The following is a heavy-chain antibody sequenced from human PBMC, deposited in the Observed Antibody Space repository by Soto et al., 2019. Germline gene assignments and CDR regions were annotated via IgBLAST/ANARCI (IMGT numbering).Heavy chain of an antibody. D-gene: IGHD2-15*01. CDR2: IYHSGST. CDR1: SGSISTANW. Sequence: QVPLQESGPRLVRPSGTLSLTCTVSSGSISTANWWSWVRQPPGRGLEWIGEIYHSGSTNYNLCLKSRVTLSVDKSKNQFPRRLRSVTAADTATYYCARRGGGVVLAATTPFDYWGQGTLVTVSS. J-gene: IGHJ4*02. CDR3: ARRGGGVVLAATTPFDY. V-gene: IGHV4-4*02.